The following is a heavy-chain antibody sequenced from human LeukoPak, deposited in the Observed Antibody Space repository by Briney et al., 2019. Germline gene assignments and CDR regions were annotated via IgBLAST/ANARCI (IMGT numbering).Heavy chain of an antibody. Sequence: GGSLRLSYAASGFTFSSYGMHWVRQAPGKGLEWVAVIWYDGSNKYYADSVKGRFTISRDNSKNTLYLQMNSLRAEDTAVYYCAKDLYSSGWYYFDYWGQGTLVTVSS. CDR1: GFTFSSYG. J-gene: IGHJ4*02. V-gene: IGHV3-33*06. D-gene: IGHD6-19*01. CDR3: AKDLYSSGWYYFDY. CDR2: IWYDGSNK.